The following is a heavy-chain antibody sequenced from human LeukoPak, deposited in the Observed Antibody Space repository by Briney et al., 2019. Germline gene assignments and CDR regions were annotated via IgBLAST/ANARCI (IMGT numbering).Heavy chain of an antibody. CDR1: GGSISSGGFS. J-gene: IGHJ4*02. CDR2: IYHSGST. CDR3: ARVMDTAMVPILHFDC. V-gene: IGHV4-30-2*01. Sequence: SETLSLTCGVSGGSISSGGFSWSWIRQPPGKGLEWIGYIYHSGSTYYKPSLKSRVTISIDRSKNQFSLKLSSVTAADTAVYYCARVMDTAMVPILHFDCWGQGTLVTVSS. D-gene: IGHD5-18*01.